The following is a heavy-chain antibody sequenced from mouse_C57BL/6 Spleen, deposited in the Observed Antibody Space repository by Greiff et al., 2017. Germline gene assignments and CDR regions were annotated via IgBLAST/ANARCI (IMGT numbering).Heavy chain of an antibody. CDR1: GFNIKNTY. CDR2: IDPAKGNT. D-gene: IGHD1-1*01. Sequence: EVKLVESVAELVRPGASVKLSCTASGFNIKNTYMHWVKQRPEQGLEWIGRIDPAKGNTKYAPKFQGKATITADTASNTAYMQLSILTSEDTAIYYCAMLGNGTPWFAYWGQGTLVTVSA. J-gene: IGHJ3*01. V-gene: IGHV14-3*01. CDR3: AMLGNGTPWFAY.